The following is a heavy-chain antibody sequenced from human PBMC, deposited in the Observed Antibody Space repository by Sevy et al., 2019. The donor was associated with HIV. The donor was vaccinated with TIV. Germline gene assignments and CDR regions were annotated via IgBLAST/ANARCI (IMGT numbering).Heavy chain of an antibody. J-gene: IGHJ4*02. CDR3: ATTKDYYDSSGYPFDY. Sequence: ASVKVSCKLSGYTLTDFSMHWVRQAPGKGLAWVATFDPEDGRTIYAQKFQGRVTMTEDTSTDTAYMELNSLRSDDTAVYYCATTKDYYDSSGYPFDYWGQGTQVTVSS. D-gene: IGHD3-22*01. CDR1: GYTLTDFS. V-gene: IGHV1-24*01. CDR2: FDPEDGRT.